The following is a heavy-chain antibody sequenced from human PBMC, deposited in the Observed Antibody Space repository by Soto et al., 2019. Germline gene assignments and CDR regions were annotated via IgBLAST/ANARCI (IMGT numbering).Heavy chain of an antibody. D-gene: IGHD3-10*01. V-gene: IGHV1-2*04. CDR1: GYTFTGYY. Sequence: ASVKVSCKASGYTFTGYYMHWVRQAPGQGLEWMGWINPNSGGTNYAQKFQGWVTMTRDTSISTAYMELSRLRSDDTAVYYCARARYYYGSGSLNPLRYYYGMDVWGQGTTVTV. J-gene: IGHJ6*02. CDR3: ARARYYYGSGSLNPLRYYYGMDV. CDR2: INPNSGGT.